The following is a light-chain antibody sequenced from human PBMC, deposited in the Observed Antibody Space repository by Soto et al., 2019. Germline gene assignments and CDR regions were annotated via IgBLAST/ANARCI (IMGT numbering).Light chain of an antibody. CDR1: QDSSSY. V-gene: IGKV1-16*02. J-gene: IGKJ5*01. CDR3: QHYRSYRFT. Sequence: DIQMTQSPSSLSASVGDRVTITCRASQDSSSYLSWFQQKPGKAPKSLIYAASTLRSGVASKFSGSGSATDFTLTISSLQPKDSATSFCQHYRSYRFTFGQKTRLE. CDR2: AAS.